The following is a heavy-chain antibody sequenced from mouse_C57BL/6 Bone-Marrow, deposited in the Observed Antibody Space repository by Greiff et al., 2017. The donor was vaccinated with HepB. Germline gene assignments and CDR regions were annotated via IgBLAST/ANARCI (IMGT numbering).Heavy chain of an antibody. CDR1: GYTFTSYG. V-gene: IGHV1-81*01. CDR2: IYPRSGNT. CDR3: ARHSYSNYDWYFDV. Sequence: VKLVESGAELARPGASVKLSCKASGYTFTSYGISWVKQRTGQGLEWIGEIYPRSGNTYYNEKFKGKATLTADKSSSTAYMELRSLTSEDSAVYFGARHSYSNYDWYFDVWGTGTTVTVSS. D-gene: IGHD2-5*01. J-gene: IGHJ1*03.